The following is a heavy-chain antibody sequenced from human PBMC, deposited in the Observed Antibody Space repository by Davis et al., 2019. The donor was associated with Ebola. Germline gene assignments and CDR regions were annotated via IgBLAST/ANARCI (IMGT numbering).Heavy chain of an antibody. CDR1: GYTFTGYY. V-gene: IGHV1-2*02. CDR3: ARDGSTSNQKSGELDY. Sequence: ASVKVSCKASGYTFTGYYMHWVRQAPGQGLEWMGWINPNSGGTNYAQKFQGRVTMTRDTSISAAFMELSRLRSDDTAVYYCARDGSTSNQKSGELDYWGQGPLVTVSS. D-gene: IGHD7-27*01. J-gene: IGHJ4*02. CDR2: INPNSGGT.